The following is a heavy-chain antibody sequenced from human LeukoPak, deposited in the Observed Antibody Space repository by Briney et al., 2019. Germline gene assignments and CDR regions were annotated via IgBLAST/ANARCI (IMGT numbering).Heavy chain of an antibody. CDR2: IYYSGST. V-gene: IGHV4-39*07. J-gene: IGHJ5*02. CDR1: GGSISSSSYY. Sequence: SETLSLTCTVSGGSISSSSYYWGWIRQPPGKGLEWIGSIYYSGSTYYNPSLKSRVTISVDTSKNQFSLKLSSVTAADTAVYYCASRTVTIGRWFDPWGQGTLVTVSS. CDR3: ASRTVTIGRWFDP. D-gene: IGHD4-17*01.